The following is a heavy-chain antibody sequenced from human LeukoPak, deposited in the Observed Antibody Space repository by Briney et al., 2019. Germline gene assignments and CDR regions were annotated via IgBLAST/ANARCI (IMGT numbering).Heavy chain of an antibody. Sequence: AGGSLRLSCAASGFQFSNYWMTWVRQAPGKGLEWVSAISGSGGSTYYADSVKGRFTISRDNSKNTLYLQMNSLRAEDTAVYYCAKVEWLSYFDYWGQGTLVTVSS. CDR3: AKVEWLSYFDY. CDR1: GFQFSNYW. J-gene: IGHJ4*02. D-gene: IGHD3-3*01. CDR2: ISGSGGST. V-gene: IGHV3-23*01.